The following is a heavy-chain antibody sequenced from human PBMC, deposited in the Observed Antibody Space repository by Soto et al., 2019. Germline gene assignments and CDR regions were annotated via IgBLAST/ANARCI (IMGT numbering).Heavy chain of an antibody. D-gene: IGHD6-13*01. Sequence: PSETLSLTCTVSGGSLSSGGYYRSWIRQHPGKGLEWIGYIYYSGSTYYNPSLKSRVTMSIDTSKSQFSLKLNSVTAADTAVYYCARDQGIASSGPFDYWGPGTLVTVSS. CDR2: IYYSGST. CDR1: GGSLSSGGYY. V-gene: IGHV4-31*03. CDR3: ARDQGIASSGPFDY. J-gene: IGHJ4*02.